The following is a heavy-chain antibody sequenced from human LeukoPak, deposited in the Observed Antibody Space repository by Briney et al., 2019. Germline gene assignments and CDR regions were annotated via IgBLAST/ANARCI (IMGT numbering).Heavy chain of an antibody. CDR1: GFSFSGHW. Sequence: GGSLRLSCTASGFSFSGHWMHWARQLPGKGLVWVSRISPTGSTTSYADSVKGRFTISRDNAKNSLYLQMNSLRAEDTAVYYCARHVDGGEYFDYWGQGTLVTVSS. CDR3: ARHVDGGEYFDY. V-gene: IGHV3-74*01. CDR2: ISPTGSTT. D-gene: IGHD3-16*01. J-gene: IGHJ4*02.